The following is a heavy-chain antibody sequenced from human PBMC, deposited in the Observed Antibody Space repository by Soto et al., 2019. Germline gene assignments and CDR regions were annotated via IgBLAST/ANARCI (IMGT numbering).Heavy chain of an antibody. D-gene: IGHD3-3*01. CDR2: INAGNGNT. Sequence: ASVKVSCKASGYTFTSYAMHWVRQAPGQRLEWMGWINAGNGNTKYSQKFQGRVTITRDTSASTAYMELSSLRSEDTAVYYCASGRFLEWFFDYWGQGTLVTVSS. CDR3: ASGRFLEWFFDY. V-gene: IGHV1-3*01. CDR1: GYTFTSYA. J-gene: IGHJ4*02.